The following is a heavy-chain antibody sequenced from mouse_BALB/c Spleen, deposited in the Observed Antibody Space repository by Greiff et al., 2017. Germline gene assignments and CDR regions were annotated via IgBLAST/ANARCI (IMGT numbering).Heavy chain of an antibody. CDR3: AREIYYDYDPAWFAY. J-gene: IGHJ3*01. Sequence: DVKLVESGGGLVQPGGSLKLSCAASGFTFSSYTMSWVRQTPEKRLEWVAYISNGGGSTYYPDTVKGRFTISRDNAKNTLYLQMSSLKSEDTAMYYCAREIYYDYDPAWFAYWGQGTLVTVSA. CDR1: GFTFSSYT. CDR2: ISNGGGST. V-gene: IGHV5-12-2*01. D-gene: IGHD2-4*01.